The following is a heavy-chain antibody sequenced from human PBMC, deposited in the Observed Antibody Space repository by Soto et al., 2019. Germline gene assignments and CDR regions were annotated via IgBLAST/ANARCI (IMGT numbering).Heavy chain of an antibody. D-gene: IGHD3-16*01. CDR3: GTGPGGEDDVVAGAAPVMYDYFNI. CDR2: TYYRGGI. J-gene: IGHJ3*02. V-gene: IGHV4-39*01. Sequence: PSETLSLTCNVSGSAISSSDHYWGWIRQSPGQGLQWFGTTYYRGGIDYNPSLKRRVTISVDTSKNQLSLRLASMTAADTATYRWGTGPGGEDDVVAGAAPVMYDYFNIWGQGTRVTVSS. CDR1: GSAISSSDHY.